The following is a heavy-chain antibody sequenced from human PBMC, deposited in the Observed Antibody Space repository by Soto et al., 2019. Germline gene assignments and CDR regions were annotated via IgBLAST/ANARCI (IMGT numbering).Heavy chain of an antibody. CDR1: GFTFTDYS. CDR3: ANSRGVTEPANSSDS. V-gene: IGHV3-21*01. D-gene: IGHD2-2*01. Sequence: GGSLRLSRAASGFTFTDYSMTCISQDPWKGLEWFSSISSYSNYIYYADSVKGRWAIFRDNAKNSLYLQMNSLRDEDTAVYFCANSRGVTEPANSSDSCGQGTLVTVSS. CDR2: ISSYSNYI. J-gene: IGHJ4*02.